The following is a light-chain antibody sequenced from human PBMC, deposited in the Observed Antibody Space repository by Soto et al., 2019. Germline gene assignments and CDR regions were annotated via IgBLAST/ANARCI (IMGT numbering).Light chain of an antibody. CDR2: KAS. V-gene: IGKV1-5*03. CDR1: QSISSL. Sequence: DIQMTQSPSTLSASVGDRVTITCRASQSISSLLAWYQQNPGRAPTLLIYKASTLESGVPSRFSGSGSGTEFSLTISSLQTDDSATYYCQQYNSYPLTFGQGKRLELK. CDR3: QQYNSYPLT. J-gene: IGKJ5*01.